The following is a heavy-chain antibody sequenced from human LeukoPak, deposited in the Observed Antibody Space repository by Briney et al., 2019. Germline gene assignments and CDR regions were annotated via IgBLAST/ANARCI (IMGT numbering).Heavy chain of an antibody. CDR2: IYYSGST. CDR1: GGSISYYY. V-gene: IGHV4-59*01. Sequence: SETLSLTCTVSGGSISYYYWSWIRQPPGKGLEWIGYIYYSGSTNYNPSLKSRVTISVDTSKNQFSLKLNSVTAADTAVYYCARDLMSNTGIFGVVIPLGYWGQGTLVTVSS. D-gene: IGHD3-3*01. CDR3: ARDLMSNTGIFGVVIPLGY. J-gene: IGHJ4*02.